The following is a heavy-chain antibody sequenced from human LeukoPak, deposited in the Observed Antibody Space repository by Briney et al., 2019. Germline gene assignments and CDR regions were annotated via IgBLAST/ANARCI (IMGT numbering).Heavy chain of an antibody. CDR3: TSGRSLAYFDY. J-gene: IGHJ4*02. Sequence: GGSLRLSCAASGFTFSSYSMKWVRQAPGKGLEWVSSISSSSSYIYYADSVEGRFTISRDNAKNSLYLQMNSLRVEDTAVYYCTSGRSLAYFDYWGQGTLVTVSS. V-gene: IGHV3-21*01. CDR2: ISSSSSYI. D-gene: IGHD3/OR15-3a*01. CDR1: GFTFSSYS.